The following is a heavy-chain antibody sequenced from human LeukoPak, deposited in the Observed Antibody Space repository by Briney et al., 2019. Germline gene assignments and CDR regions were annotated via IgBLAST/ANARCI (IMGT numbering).Heavy chain of an antibody. CDR2: ISAYNGNT. CDR1: GYTFTSYG. V-gene: IGHV1-18*01. Sequence: ASGKVSCKASGYTFTSYGISWVRQAPGQGLEWMGWISAYNGNTNYAQKLQGRVTMTTDTSTSTASMALRSLRSDDTAVYYCARDLLYIVATIGAFDIWGQGPMVTVSS. D-gene: IGHD5-12*01. J-gene: IGHJ3*02. CDR3: ARDLLYIVATIGAFDI.